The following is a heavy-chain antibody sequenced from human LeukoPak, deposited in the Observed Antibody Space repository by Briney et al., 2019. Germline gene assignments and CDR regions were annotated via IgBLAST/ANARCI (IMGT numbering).Heavy chain of an antibody. CDR1: GGSFSGYY. CDR2: INHSGST. CDR3: ARGRVSSSFGPIDY. D-gene: IGHD6-13*01. J-gene: IGHJ4*02. Sequence: SETLSLTCAVYGGSFSGYYWSWIRQPPGKGLEWIGEINHSGSTNYNPSLKSRVTISVDTSKNQFSPKLSSVTAADTAVYYCARGRVSSSFGPIDYWGQGTLVTVSS. V-gene: IGHV4-34*01.